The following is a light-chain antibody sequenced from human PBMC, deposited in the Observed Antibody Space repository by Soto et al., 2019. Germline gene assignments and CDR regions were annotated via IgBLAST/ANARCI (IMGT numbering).Light chain of an antibody. CDR2: GAS. V-gene: IGKV3-20*01. CDR3: QQYSTLPAT. Sequence: DIVLTQYPGTLSLSPGERATLSCMASQSVRSSHLAWYQQKPGQAPRLLIYGASSRATGIPDRFSGSGSGTDFTLTISRLEPEDFAVYSCQQYSTLPATFGQGTKVDIK. J-gene: IGKJ1*01. CDR1: QSVRSSH.